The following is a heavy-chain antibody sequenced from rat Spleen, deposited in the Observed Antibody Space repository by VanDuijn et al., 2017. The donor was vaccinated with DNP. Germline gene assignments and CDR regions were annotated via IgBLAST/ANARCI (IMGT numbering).Heavy chain of an antibody. V-gene: IGHV5-25*01. CDR1: GFTFSNYD. Sequence: EVQLVESGGGLVQPGRSLKLSCAASGFTFSNYDMGWVRQAPTKGLEWVASISTSGGSTYYRDSVKGRFTVSRDNAKSALYLQMNSLRSEDMATYYCARPYYYRYSGGFAYWGQGTLVTVSS. J-gene: IGHJ3*01. D-gene: IGHD1-2*01. CDR3: ARPYYYRYSGGFAY. CDR2: ISTSGGST.